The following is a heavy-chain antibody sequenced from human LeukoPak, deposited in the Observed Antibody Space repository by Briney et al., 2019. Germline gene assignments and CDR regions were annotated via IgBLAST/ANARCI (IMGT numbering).Heavy chain of an antibody. J-gene: IGHJ4*02. Sequence: QSGGSLRLSCAASGFTFNNYGMYWVRQAPGKGLEWVTYISDDGRRKYYADSVQGRFSISRDNSKNTVDLQMNSLRVEDTAVYICARERYSSGWYLVDYWGQGTLVTVSS. D-gene: IGHD6-19*01. CDR2: ISDDGRRK. CDR3: ARERYSSGWYLVDY. V-gene: IGHV3-30*03. CDR1: GFTFNNYG.